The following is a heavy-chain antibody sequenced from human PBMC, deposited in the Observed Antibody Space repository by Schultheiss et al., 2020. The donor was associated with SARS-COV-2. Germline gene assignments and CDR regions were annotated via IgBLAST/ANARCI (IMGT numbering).Heavy chain of an antibody. J-gene: IGHJ4*02. V-gene: IGHV4-31*03. CDR2: IYYSGST. Sequence: LRLSCTVSGGSISSGGYYWSWIRQHPGKGLEWIGYIYYSGSTYYNPSLKSRVTISVDTSKNQFSLKLSSVTAADTAVYYCARDNCSGGSCYSLFDYWGQGTLVTVSS. CDR3: ARDNCSGGSCYSLFDY. CDR1: GGSISSGGYY. D-gene: IGHD2-15*01.